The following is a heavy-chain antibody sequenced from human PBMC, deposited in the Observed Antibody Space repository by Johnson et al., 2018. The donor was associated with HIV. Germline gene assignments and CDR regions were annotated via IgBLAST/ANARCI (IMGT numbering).Heavy chain of an antibody. CDR2: IKQDGSEK. J-gene: IGHJ3*02. CDR1: GFTFSNYW. V-gene: IGHV3-7*03. D-gene: IGHD7-27*01. CDR3: ARPSNWGGGADAFDI. Sequence: VQLVESGGGVVQPGRSLRLSCAASGFTFSNYWMSWVRQAPGKGLEWVANIKQDGSEKYYVDSVKGRFTISRDNAKNSLYLQMNSLRAEDTAVYYCARPSNWGGGADAFDIWGQGTMVTVSS.